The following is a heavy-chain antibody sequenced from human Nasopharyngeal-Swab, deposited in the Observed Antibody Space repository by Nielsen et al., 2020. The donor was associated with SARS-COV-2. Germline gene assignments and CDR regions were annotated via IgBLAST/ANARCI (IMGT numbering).Heavy chain of an antibody. Sequence: GGSLRLSCADSGFTFSSYSMNWVRQAPGKGLEWVSSISSSSSYIYYADSVKGRFTISRDNAKNSLYLQMNSLRAEDTAVYYCARDKGAAAGDADFDYWGQGTLVTVSS. D-gene: IGHD6-13*01. J-gene: IGHJ4*02. CDR2: ISSSSSYI. CDR1: GFTFSSYS. V-gene: IGHV3-21*01. CDR3: ARDKGAAAGDADFDY.